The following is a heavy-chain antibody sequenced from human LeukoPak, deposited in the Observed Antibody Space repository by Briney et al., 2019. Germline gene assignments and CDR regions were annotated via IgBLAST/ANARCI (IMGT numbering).Heavy chain of an antibody. CDR2: IYYSGST. CDR3: ARLVPTLYCSSTSCWGGWFDP. V-gene: IGHV4-39*01. CDR1: GGSISSSSYY. Sequence: SETLSLTCTVSGGSISSSSYYWGWIRQPPGKGLEWIGSIYYSGSTYYNPSLKSRVTISVDTSKNQFSLKLSSVTAADTAVYYCARLVPTLYCSSTSCWGGWFDPWGQGTLVTVSS. D-gene: IGHD2-2*01. J-gene: IGHJ5*02.